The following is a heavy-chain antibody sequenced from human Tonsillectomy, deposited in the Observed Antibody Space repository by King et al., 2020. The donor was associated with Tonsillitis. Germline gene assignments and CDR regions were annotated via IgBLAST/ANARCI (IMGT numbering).Heavy chain of an antibody. V-gene: IGHV4-39*01. CDR1: GGSISSSSYY. CDR2: IYYSGST. CDR3: ARITMVRGVTGDY. Sequence: PLQESGPGLVKPSETLSLTCTVSGGSISSSSYYWDWIRQPPGKGLEWIGSIYYSGSTYYNPSLKSRVTISVDTSKNQFSLKLSSVTAADTAVYYCARITMVRGVTGDYWGQGTLVTVSS. D-gene: IGHD3-10*01. J-gene: IGHJ4*02.